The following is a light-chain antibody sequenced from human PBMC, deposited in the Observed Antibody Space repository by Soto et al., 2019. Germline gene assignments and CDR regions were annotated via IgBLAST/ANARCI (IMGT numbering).Light chain of an antibody. CDR2: LAS. CDR3: LQLNSYPPLT. J-gene: IGKJ4*01. Sequence: DIQLTQSPSFLSASVGDRVTITCRASQGIYTYLAWYQQKPGKAPKLLIYLASTLQSGVPSRFSGSGSGTEFTLTINSLQPEDFATYYCLQLNSYPPLTFGGGTKVEIK. CDR1: QGIYTY. V-gene: IGKV1-9*01.